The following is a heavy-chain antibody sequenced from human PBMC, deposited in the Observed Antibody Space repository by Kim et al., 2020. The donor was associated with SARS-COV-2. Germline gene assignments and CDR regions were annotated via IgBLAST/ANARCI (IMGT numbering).Heavy chain of an antibody. Sequence: GGSLRLSCAASGFTFSSYGMHWVRQAPGKGLEWVAVISYDGSNKYYADSVKGRFTISRDNSKNTLYLQMNSLRAEDTAVYYCAKATVGYSGYGFDYWGQGTLVTVSS. D-gene: IGHD5-12*01. CDR3: AKATVGYSGYGFDY. CDR2: ISYDGSNK. V-gene: IGHV3-30*18. CDR1: GFTFSSYG. J-gene: IGHJ4*02.